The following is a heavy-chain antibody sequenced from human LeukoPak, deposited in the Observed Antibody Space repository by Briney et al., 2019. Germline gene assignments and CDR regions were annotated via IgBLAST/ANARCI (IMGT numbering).Heavy chain of an antibody. CDR2: IYPGDSGT. Sequence: GESLKISCKGSGYIFSNYWIGWVRQMPGKGLEWMGIIYPGDSGTKYSPSFQGQVTISADKSINTAYLQWSSLQASDTAMYYCARRRGYSGYDSWFDPWGQGTLVTVSS. D-gene: IGHD5-12*01. CDR1: GYIFSNYW. J-gene: IGHJ5*02. V-gene: IGHV5-51*01. CDR3: ARRRGYSGYDSWFDP.